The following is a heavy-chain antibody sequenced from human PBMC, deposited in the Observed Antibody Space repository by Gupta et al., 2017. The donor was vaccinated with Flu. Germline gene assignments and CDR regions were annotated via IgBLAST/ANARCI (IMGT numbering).Heavy chain of an antibody. CDR1: GFPFSSYG. CDR2: IWSDESNE. D-gene: IGHD1-1*01. V-gene: IGHV3-33*01. J-gene: IGHJ4*02. CDR3: ARGGWNDPIGAEY. Sequence: QVQLVESGGGVVQPGRSLRLSCAASGFPFSSYGIQWGRQAPGKGLEWVAVIWSDESNEYYADSVKGLFTISRDNSKNTMYLQMNSLRAEDTAVYYCARGGWNDPIGAEYWGQGTLVTVSS.